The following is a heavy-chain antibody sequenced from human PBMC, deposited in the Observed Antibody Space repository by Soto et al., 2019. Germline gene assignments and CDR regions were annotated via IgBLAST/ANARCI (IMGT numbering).Heavy chain of an antibody. CDR2: IKQDGGET. CDR1: GFTFSSYW. D-gene: IGHD4-17*01. CDR3: ASANDYRCAY. Sequence: EVQLVESGGGLVQPGGSLRLSCAASGFTFSSYWMSWVRQAPGKGLEWVAHIKQDGGETNYVDSVKSRFTGSRDNAQNSLYLQMTSLRAEDTALYYCASANDYRCAYWGQGTLVTVCS. J-gene: IGHJ4*02. V-gene: IGHV3-7*01.